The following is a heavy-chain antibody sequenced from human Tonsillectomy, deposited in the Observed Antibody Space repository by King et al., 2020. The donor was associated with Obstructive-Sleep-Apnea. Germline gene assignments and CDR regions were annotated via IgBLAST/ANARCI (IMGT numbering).Heavy chain of an antibody. Sequence: GQLVESGGGLVQPGGSLRLSCAASGFTGRTNYMSWVCQAPGKGLEWVSVIYSGGSTYYADSVKGRLTISRDNSKNTLYLQMNSLRAEDTAVYYCAREQQAFDYWGQGTLVTVSS. V-gene: IGHV3-66*01. CDR2: IYSGGST. CDR1: GFTGRTNY. CDR3: AREQQAFDY. D-gene: IGHD6-13*01. J-gene: IGHJ4*02.